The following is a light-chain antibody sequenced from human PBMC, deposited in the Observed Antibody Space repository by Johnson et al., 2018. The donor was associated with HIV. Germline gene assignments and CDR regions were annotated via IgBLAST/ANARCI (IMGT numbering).Light chain of an antibody. CDR3: GNWDSSLSDYV. CDR1: SSNIGNNY. J-gene: IGLJ1*01. CDR2: DNN. Sequence: QSVLTQPPSVSAAPGQKVTISCSGSSSNIGNNYVSWYQQLPGTAPNLLIYDNNQRPSGVPARFAGSKSGTSATLGITGLQTGDEADYYCGNWDSSLSDYVFGTGTKVTVL. V-gene: IGLV1-51*01.